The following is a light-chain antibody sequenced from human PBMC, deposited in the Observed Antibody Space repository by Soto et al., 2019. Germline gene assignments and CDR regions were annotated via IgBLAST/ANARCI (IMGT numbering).Light chain of an antibody. J-gene: IGKJ4*01. CDR1: QRISSW. Sequence: IQMTQSPSTLSASVGDRVTITCPVRQRISSWLAWHQQKPGKAPKLLIYKASTLDSVVPSRFSGSGSGTEFTLTISSLQPDDFPTYYCQQYKTYSSFGGGTQVEIK. CDR2: KAS. CDR3: QQYKTYSS. V-gene: IGKV1-5*03.